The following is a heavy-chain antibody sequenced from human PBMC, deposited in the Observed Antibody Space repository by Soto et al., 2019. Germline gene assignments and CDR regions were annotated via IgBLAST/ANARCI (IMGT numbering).Heavy chain of an antibody. CDR1: GYTFINFG. J-gene: IGHJ4*02. D-gene: IGHD1-26*01. V-gene: IGHV1-18*01. CDR2: ISPYNDDT. Sequence: QVQLVQSGTEVKKPGASVKVSCKASGYTFINFGINWVRQAPGQGLEWMGWISPYNDDTKYAQKFQGRVAMTTDTSTNTSYMELRSLRYDDTAVYYCGRTESGGYLDWGQGTLVTVSS. CDR3: GRTESGGYLD.